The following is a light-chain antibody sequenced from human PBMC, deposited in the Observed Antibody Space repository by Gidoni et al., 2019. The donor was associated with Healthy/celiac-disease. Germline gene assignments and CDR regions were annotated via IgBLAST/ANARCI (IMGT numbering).Light chain of an antibody. Sequence: ESVLTQSPGTLSLSPGERATLSCRASQSVSSSYLAWYQQKPGQAPRLLIYGASSRATGIPDRFSGSGSGTDFTLTISRLEPEDFAVYYCQQYGSLRTFGQGTKVEIK. CDR1: QSVSSSY. CDR3: QQYGSLRT. CDR2: GAS. J-gene: IGKJ1*01. V-gene: IGKV3-20*01.